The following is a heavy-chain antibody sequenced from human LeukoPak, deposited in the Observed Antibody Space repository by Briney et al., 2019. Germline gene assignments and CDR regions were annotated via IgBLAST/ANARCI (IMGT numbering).Heavy chain of an antibody. Sequence: GGSLRLSCAASGFTVSSIYMSWVRQAPGKGLEWVSVIYSGGSTYYADSVKGRFTISRDNSKNTLYLQMNSLRAEDTAVYYCARDKGYDSSGYHHWGQGTLVTVSS. V-gene: IGHV3-66*01. J-gene: IGHJ5*02. CDR3: ARDKGYDSSGYHH. CDR2: IYSGGST. CDR1: GFTVSSIY. D-gene: IGHD3-22*01.